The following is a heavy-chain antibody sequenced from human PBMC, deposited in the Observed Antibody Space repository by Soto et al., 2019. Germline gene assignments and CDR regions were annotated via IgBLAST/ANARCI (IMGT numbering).Heavy chain of an antibody. CDR1: GGSISSSSYY. D-gene: IGHD3-22*01. V-gene: IGHV4-39*01. J-gene: IGHJ3*02. Sequence: SETLSLTCTVSGGSISSSSYYWGWIRQPPGKGLEWIGSIYYSGSTYYNPSLKRQVTISVDTSKNQFSLKLSSVTAADTAVYYCARLYGPPSYYYDSSGYHPTWAFDIWGQGTMVTVSS. CDR3: ARLYGPPSYYYDSSGYHPTWAFDI. CDR2: IYYSGST.